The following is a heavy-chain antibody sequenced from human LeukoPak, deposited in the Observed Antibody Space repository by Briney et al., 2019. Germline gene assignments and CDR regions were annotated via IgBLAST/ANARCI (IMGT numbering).Heavy chain of an antibody. CDR2: INPNSGGT. V-gene: IGHV1-2*06. Sequence: GASVKVSCKASGYTFTGYYMHWVRQAPGQGLEWMGRINPNSGGTNYAQKFQGRVTMPRDTSISTAYMELSRLRSDDTAVYYCARWQWYYDSSGYYGGDYWGQGTLVTVSS. J-gene: IGHJ4*02. CDR1: GYTFTGYY. D-gene: IGHD3-22*01. CDR3: ARWQWYYDSSGYYGGDY.